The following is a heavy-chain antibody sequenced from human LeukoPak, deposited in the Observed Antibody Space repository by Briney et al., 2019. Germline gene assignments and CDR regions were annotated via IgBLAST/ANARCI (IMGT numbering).Heavy chain of an antibody. D-gene: IGHD3-22*01. CDR2: ISYDGTNK. V-gene: IGHV3-30-3*01. Sequence: PGRSLRLSCAASGFTFSNYAMHWVRQAPGKGLEWVGVISYDGTNKYYADSVKGRFTISRDNSKNTMYLQMNSLRAEDTAMYYCARAPMSYDSSGFGGAFDIWGQGTMVTVSS. J-gene: IGHJ3*02. CDR1: GFTFSNYA. CDR3: ARAPMSYDSSGFGGAFDI.